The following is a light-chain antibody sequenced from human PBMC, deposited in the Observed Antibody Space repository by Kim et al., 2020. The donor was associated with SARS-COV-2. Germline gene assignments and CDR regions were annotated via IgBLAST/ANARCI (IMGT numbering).Light chain of an antibody. V-gene: IGLV3-21*03. J-gene: IGLJ3*02. CDR2: DDS. CDR3: QVWDSSSDHWV. Sequence: AAGKTARITCGGNNMGRKNMRWYQQKPGQAPVLVIYDDSDRPSGIPERFSGSNSGNTATLTISRVEAGDEADYYCQVWDSSSDHWVFGGGTQLTVL. CDR1: NMGRKN.